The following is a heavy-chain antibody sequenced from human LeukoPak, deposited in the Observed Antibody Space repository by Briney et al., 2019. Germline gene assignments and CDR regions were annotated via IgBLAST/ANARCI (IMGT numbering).Heavy chain of an antibody. CDR3: VRGVDSSGYYYPS. Sequence: SGTLSLTCAVSGGSISSSNWWSWVRQPPGKGLEWIGENYRSGRTNYNPSLKSRVIISIDKSKNQFSLKLSSVTAADTAVYYCVRGVDSSGYYYPSWGQGTLVTVSS. J-gene: IGHJ4*02. CDR2: NYRSGRT. D-gene: IGHD3-22*01. V-gene: IGHV4-4*02. CDR1: GGSISSSNW.